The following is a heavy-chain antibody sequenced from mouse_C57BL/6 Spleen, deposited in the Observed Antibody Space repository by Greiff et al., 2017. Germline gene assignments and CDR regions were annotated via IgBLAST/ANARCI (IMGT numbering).Heavy chain of an antibody. V-gene: IGHV1-64*01. CDR3: ARTGELYYYAMDY. J-gene: IGHJ4*01. CDR1: GYTFTSYW. D-gene: IGHD1-1*01. Sequence: QVQLQQPGAELVKPGASVKLSCKASGYTFTSYWMHWVKQRPGQGLEWIGMIHPNSGSTNYNEKFKSKATLTVDQSSSTAYMQLSSLTSEDSAVYYCARTGELYYYAMDYWGQGTSVTVSS. CDR2: IHPNSGST.